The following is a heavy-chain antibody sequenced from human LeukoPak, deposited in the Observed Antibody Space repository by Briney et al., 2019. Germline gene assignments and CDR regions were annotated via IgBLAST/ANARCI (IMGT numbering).Heavy chain of an antibody. CDR1: GFTFSSDW. J-gene: IGHJ4*02. V-gene: IGHV3-7*01. CDR2: IKEDGREE. CDR3: ARDGLGSAFDS. Sequence: GGALRLSCAASGFTFSSDWITWVRQAPGKGLERGANIKEDGREEYYVDSVKGRLTISRENAKNSLYLQMNSMRAEDTAVYCCARDGLGSAFDSWGQGTLVAVSS. D-gene: IGHD3/OR15-3a*01.